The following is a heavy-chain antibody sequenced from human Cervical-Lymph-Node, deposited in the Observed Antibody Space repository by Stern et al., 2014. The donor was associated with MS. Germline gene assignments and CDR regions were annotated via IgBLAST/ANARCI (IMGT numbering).Heavy chain of an antibody. V-gene: IGHV3-20*01. J-gene: IGHJ6*02. Sequence: EDQLVESGGGVVRPGRSLRLSCAASGFTFEDYGMSWVRQAPGKGLEWVAAINCNGGSPFYAGSVQGRFTISRDNAKNSLYLQMNSLRAEDTALYHCARAFCTGGVCYSFPFYGMDVWGQGTTVTVSS. D-gene: IGHD2-8*02. CDR2: INCNGGSP. CDR3: ARAFCTGGVCYSFPFYGMDV. CDR1: GFTFEDYG.